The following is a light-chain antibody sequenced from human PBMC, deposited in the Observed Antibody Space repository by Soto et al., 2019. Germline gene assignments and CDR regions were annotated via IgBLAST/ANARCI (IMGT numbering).Light chain of an antibody. CDR2: QDS. Sequence: SYELTQPPSVSVSPGQTASITCSGDKLGDKYACWYQQKPGQSPVLVIYQDSKRPSGIPERFSGSNSGNTATLTISGTQAMDEADYYCQAWDNRLVFGGGTKLTVL. CDR3: QAWDNRLV. CDR1: KLGDKY. V-gene: IGLV3-1*01. J-gene: IGLJ2*01.